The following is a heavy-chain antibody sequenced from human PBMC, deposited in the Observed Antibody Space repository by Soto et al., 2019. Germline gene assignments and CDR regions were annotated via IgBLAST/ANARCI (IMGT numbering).Heavy chain of an antibody. J-gene: IGHJ3*02. D-gene: IGHD1-26*01. CDR1: GFSLSTSGMC. CDR3: ARAAFHSGSYVGGAFDI. Sequence: ESGPTLVNPTQTLTLTCTFSGFSLSTSGMCVSWIRQPPGKALEWLALIDWDDDKYYSTSLKTRLTISKDTSKNQVVLTMTNMDPVDTATYYCARAAFHSGSYVGGAFDIWGQGTMVTVSS. CDR2: IDWDDDK. V-gene: IGHV2-70*01.